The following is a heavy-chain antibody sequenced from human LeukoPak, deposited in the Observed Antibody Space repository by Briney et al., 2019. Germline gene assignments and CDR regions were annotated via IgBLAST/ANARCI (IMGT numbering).Heavy chain of an antibody. CDR1: GFTFIDYD. CDR2: IGIRGDT. D-gene: IGHD6-19*01. J-gene: IGHJ4*02. Sequence: GGSLRLSCAASGFTFIDYDMHWVRQVIGKGLEWVSAIGIRGDTHYPGSVKGRFTISRENAESSLYLQMNRLRAEDTAVYYCARGGIQVSGIDEFDYWGQGTLVTVSS. V-gene: IGHV3-13*01. CDR3: ARGGIQVSGIDEFDY.